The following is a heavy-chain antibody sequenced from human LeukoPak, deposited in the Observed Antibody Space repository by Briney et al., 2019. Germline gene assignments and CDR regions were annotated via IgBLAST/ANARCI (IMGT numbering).Heavy chain of an antibody. D-gene: IGHD6-19*01. CDR3: ARVLIAVAGRRHFDY. J-gene: IGHJ4*02. V-gene: IGHV3-30-3*01. CDR1: GFTFSSYA. Sequence: GGSLRLSCAASGFTFSSYAMHWVRQAPGKGLEWVAVISYDGSNKYYADSVKGRFTISRDNSKNTLYLQMNSLRAEDTAVYYCARVLIAVAGRRHFDYWGQGTLVTVSS. CDR2: ISYDGSNK.